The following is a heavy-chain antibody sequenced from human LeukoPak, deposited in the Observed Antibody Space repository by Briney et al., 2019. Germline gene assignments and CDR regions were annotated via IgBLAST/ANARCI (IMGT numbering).Heavy chain of an antibody. Sequence: SVKVSCKVSGGTFSSYAISWVRQAPGQGLEWMGGIIPIFGTANYAQKFQGRVTITTDESTSTAYMELSSLRSEDTAVYYCARDREATYDSSGYYDYWGQGTLVTVSS. V-gene: IGHV1-69*05. D-gene: IGHD3-22*01. CDR3: ARDREATYDSSGYYDY. CDR1: GGTFSSYA. CDR2: IIPIFGTA. J-gene: IGHJ4*02.